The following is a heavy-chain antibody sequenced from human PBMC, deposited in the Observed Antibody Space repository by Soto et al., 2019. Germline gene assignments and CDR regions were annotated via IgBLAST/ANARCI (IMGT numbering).Heavy chain of an antibody. CDR2: TGYTSKWYN. CDR1: GDSIATNNVA. Sequence: QVQLQQSGPALVKPSQTLSLTCAISGDSIATNNVAWNWIRQSPSGGLEWLGRTGYTSKWYNDYAVSVRSRITINPDTSKNQFSLQLNSVTLDDTAVYYCARGKYSAFDYWGQGTLVTVSS. V-gene: IGHV6-1*01. J-gene: IGHJ4*02. D-gene: IGHD5-18*01. CDR3: ARGKYSAFDY.